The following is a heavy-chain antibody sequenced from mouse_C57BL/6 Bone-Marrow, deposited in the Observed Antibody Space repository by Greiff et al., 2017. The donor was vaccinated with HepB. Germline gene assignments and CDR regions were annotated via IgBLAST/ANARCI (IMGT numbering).Heavy chain of an antibody. V-gene: IGHV3-6*01. D-gene: IGHD4-1*01. CDR2: ISYDGSN. CDR1: GYSITSGYY. J-gene: IGHJ2*01. Sequence: EVQLQESGPGLVKPSQSLSLTCSVTGYSITSGYYWNWIRQFPGNKLEWMGYISYDGSNNYNPSLKNRISITRDTSKNQFFLKLNSVTTEDTATYYCARTGTPYFDYWGQGTTLTVSS. CDR3: ARTGTPYFDY.